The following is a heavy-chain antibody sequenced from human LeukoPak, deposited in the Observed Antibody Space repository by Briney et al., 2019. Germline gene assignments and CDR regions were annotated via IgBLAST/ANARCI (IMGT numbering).Heavy chain of an antibody. V-gene: IGHV5-51*01. J-gene: IGHJ4*02. D-gene: IGHD6-13*01. CDR1: GYSFTSYW. CDR3: ARRGSSWYVD. CDR2: IYPADSDT. Sequence: GESLKISCKGSGYSFTSYWIAWVRQMPGKGLEWIGIIYPADSDTKYSPSFQGQVTISADKSISTAYLQWSSLKASDTAMYYCARRGSSWYVDWGQGTLVTVSS.